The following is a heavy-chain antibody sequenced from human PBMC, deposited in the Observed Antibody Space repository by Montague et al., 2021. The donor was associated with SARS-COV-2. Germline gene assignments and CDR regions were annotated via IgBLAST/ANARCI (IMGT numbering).Heavy chain of an antibody. Sequence: SETLSLTCTVSGGSISSSSYYWGWIRQPPGKGQEWIGSIYYSGSTYYNPSLKSRVTISVDTSKNQFSLKLSSVTAADTAVYYCARLPDQLLWFGELFDYWGQGTLVTVSS. CDR1: GGSISSSSYY. V-gene: IGHV4-39*01. D-gene: IGHD3-10*01. J-gene: IGHJ4*02. CDR3: ARLPDQLLWFGELFDY. CDR2: IYYSGST.